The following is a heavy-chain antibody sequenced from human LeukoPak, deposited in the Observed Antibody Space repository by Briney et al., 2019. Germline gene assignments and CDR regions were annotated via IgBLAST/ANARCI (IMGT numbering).Heavy chain of an antibody. D-gene: IGHD3-10*01. J-gene: IGHJ5*02. Sequence: SETLSLTCAVSGGSISSSNWWSWVRQPPGKGQEWIGEIYHSGSTNYNPSLKSRVTISVDKSKNQFSLKLSSVTAADTAVYYCARVTGMVRGRWFDPWGQGTLVTVSS. CDR2: IYHSGST. CDR1: GGSISSSNW. V-gene: IGHV4-4*02. CDR3: ARVTGMVRGRWFDP.